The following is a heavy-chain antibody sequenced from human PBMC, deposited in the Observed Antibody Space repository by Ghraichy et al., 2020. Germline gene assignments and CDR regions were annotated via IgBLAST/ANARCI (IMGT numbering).Heavy chain of an antibody. Sequence: GGSLRLSCAASGFTFSSYEMNWVRQAPGKGLEWVSYISSSGSTIYYADSVKGRFTISRDNAKNSLYLQMNSLRAEDTAVYYCARVDYDYVWGSYPWFDPWGQGTLVTVSP. CDR2: ISSSGSTI. CDR1: GFTFSSYE. V-gene: IGHV3-48*03. J-gene: IGHJ5*02. CDR3: ARVDYDYVWGSYPWFDP. D-gene: IGHD3-16*02.